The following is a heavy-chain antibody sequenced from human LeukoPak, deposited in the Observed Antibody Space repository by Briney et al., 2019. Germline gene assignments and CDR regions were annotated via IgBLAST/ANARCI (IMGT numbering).Heavy chain of an antibody. CDR2: IYHSGST. D-gene: IGHD2-15*01. CDR3: ARHADIVVVVAANNWFDP. Sequence: PSETLSLTCAVSGYSISSGYYWGWIRQPPGKGLEWIGSIYHSGSTYYNPSLKSRVTISVDTSKNQFSLKLSSVTAADTAVYYCARHADIVVVVAANNWFDPWGQGTLVTVSS. V-gene: IGHV4-38-2*01. J-gene: IGHJ5*02. CDR1: GYSISSGYY.